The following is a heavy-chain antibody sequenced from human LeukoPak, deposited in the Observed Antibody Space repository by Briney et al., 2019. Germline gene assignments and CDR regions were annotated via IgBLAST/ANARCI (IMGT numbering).Heavy chain of an antibody. CDR3: ASMLRGVVVPRFDD. V-gene: IGHV1-24*01. Sequence: ASVKVSCKVSGYSLSEVSMHWVRQAPGKGLEWMGGFDREDGEMIYAEKFQDRVTMTEDTSTDTAYMEMSDLRSDDTAVFYCASMLRGVVVPRFDDWGQGTLVTVSS. CDR1: GYSLSEVS. J-gene: IGHJ5*02. CDR2: FDREDGEM. D-gene: IGHD3-10*01.